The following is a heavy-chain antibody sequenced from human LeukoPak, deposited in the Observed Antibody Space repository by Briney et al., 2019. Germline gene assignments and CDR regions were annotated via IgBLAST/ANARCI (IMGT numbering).Heavy chain of an antibody. D-gene: IGHD1-26*01. CDR1: GYSISSDYF. Sequence: SETLSLTCTVSGYSISSDYFWGWIRQPPGKGLEWIGSIHHSGNTFYNPSLKSRVTISVDTSKNQFSLKLSSVTAADTAIYYCASLQYSGSYFFDCWGQGTLVTVSS. V-gene: IGHV4-38-2*02. CDR2: IHHSGNT. J-gene: IGHJ4*02. CDR3: ASLQYSGSYFFDC.